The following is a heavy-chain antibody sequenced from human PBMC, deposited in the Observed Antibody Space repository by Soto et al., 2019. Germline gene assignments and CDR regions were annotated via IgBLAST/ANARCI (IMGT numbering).Heavy chain of an antibody. CDR1: GFTFSSYS. CDR2: ISSSSSYI. D-gene: IGHD3-10*01. CDR3: ARDPHFGLSSFDL. J-gene: IGHJ2*01. Sequence: EVQLVESGGGLVKPGGSLRLSCAASGFTFSSYSMNWVRQAPGKGLEWVSSISSSSSYIYYADSVKGRFTISRDNAKNSLYLQMNCLRAEDTAVYYCARDPHFGLSSFDLCGRGTLLTVSS. V-gene: IGHV3-21*01.